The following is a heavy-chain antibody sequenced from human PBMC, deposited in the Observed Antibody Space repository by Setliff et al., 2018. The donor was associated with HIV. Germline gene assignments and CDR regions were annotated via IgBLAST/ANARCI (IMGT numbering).Heavy chain of an antibody. CDR2: IYPSDSDV. CDR3: TRQDCSHGPFDV. Sequence: PGESLKISCQGLGYSFPSFWIGWARQTPGKGLEWLGIIYPSDSDVRYSPSFQGQVTISVDKAISTAYLQWSRLKASDTAMYYCTRQDCSHGPFDVWGQGTMVTVSS. D-gene: IGHD2-21*01. CDR1: GYSFPSFW. J-gene: IGHJ3*01. V-gene: IGHV5-51*01.